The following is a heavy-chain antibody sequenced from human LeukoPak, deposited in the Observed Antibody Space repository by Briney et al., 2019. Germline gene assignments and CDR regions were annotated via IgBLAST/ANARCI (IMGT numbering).Heavy chain of an antibody. D-gene: IGHD1-26*01. CDR3: ARAKWELLIYFDY. J-gene: IGHJ4*02. CDR2: IYYSGST. Sequence: PSETLSLTCAVSGGSISSYYWSWIRQPPGKGVEWIGNIYYSGSTNYNPSLKSRVTISVDTSKNQFSLKLSSVTAADTAVYYCARAKWELLIYFDYWGQGTLVTVSS. V-gene: IGHV4-59*01. CDR1: GGSISSYY.